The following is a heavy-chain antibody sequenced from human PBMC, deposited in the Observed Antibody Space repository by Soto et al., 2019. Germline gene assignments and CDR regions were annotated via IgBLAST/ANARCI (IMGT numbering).Heavy chain of an antibody. CDR2: VNHSGST. D-gene: IGHD6-19*01. CDR1: GRSFSNPYYY. CDR3: ASLDSSGWDFED. Sequence: QVQLQQWGAGLLKPSETLSLTCAVYGRSFSNPYYYWSWIRQPPGKGLEWIGDVNHSGSTNYTPSLKSRVTISLDTSKNHFSLRLTSVTAADTSVYYCASLDSSGWDFEDWGQGTLVTVSS. V-gene: IGHV4-34*01. J-gene: IGHJ4*02.